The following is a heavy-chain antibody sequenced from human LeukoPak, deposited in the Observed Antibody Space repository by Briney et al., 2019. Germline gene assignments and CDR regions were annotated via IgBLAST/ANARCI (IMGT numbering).Heavy chain of an antibody. J-gene: IGHJ4*02. Sequence: PGGSLRLSCAASGFTFSSYGMHWVRQAPGKGLEWVAVIWYDGSNKYYADSVKGRFTISRDNSKNTLYLQMNSLRAEDTAVYYCAKDQQLEPFDYWGQGTLVTVSS. CDR3: AKDQQLEPFDY. CDR2: IWYDGSNK. CDR1: GFTFSSYG. V-gene: IGHV3-30*02. D-gene: IGHD1-1*01.